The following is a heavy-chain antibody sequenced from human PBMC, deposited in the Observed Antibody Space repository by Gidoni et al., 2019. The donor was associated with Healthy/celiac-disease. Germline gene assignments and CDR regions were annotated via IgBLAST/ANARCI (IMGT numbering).Heavy chain of an antibody. J-gene: IGHJ4*02. Sequence: QVQLVDSGGGVVQPGRSLRLSCAASGFTFSSYGMHWVRQAPGKGLEWVAVISYDGSNKYYADSVKGRFTISRDNSKNTLYLQMNSLRAEDTAVYYCAKPLNYGSGSYGWGQGTLVTVSS. V-gene: IGHV3-30*18. CDR3: AKPLNYGSGSYG. CDR1: GFTFSSYG. D-gene: IGHD3-10*01. CDR2: ISYDGSNK.